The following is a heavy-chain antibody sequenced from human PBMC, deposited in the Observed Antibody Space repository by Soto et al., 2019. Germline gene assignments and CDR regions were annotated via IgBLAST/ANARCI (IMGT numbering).Heavy chain of an antibody. J-gene: IGHJ6*02. Sequence: GESLKISCKGSGYSFTSYWIGWVRQMPGKGLEWMGIIYPGDSDTRYSPSFQGQVTISADKSISTAYLQWSSLKASDTAMYYCARQCSGGSCYKYYYYGMDVWGQGTTVTVSS. CDR3: ARQCSGGSCYKYYYYGMDV. CDR1: GYSFTSYW. CDR2: IYPGDSDT. D-gene: IGHD2-15*01. V-gene: IGHV5-51*01.